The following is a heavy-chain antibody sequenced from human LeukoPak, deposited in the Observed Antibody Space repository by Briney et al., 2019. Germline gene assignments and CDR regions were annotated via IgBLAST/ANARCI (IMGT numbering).Heavy chain of an antibody. D-gene: IGHD3-10*01. V-gene: IGHV1-24*01. CDR3: ATLVDGSGCYYYFDAFDI. Sequence: GASVKVSCKVSGYTLTELSMHWVRQAPGKGLDWMGGFDPEDGETIYAQKFQGRVTMTEYTSTDTAYMELSSLRSEDTAVYYCATLVDGSGCYYYFDAFDIWGQGTMVTVSS. CDR1: GYTLTELS. CDR2: FDPEDGET. J-gene: IGHJ3*02.